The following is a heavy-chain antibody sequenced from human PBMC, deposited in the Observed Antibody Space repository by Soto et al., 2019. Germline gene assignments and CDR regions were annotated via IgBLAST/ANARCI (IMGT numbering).Heavy chain of an antibody. D-gene: IGHD6-6*01. CDR1: GFTFSSYS. Sequence: GGSLRLSCAASGFTFSSYSMNWVRQAPGKGLEWVSYISSSSSTIYYADSVKGRFTISRDNAKNSLYLQMNSLRAEDTAVYYCARRMTRAVRPPDFWGQGTLVTVSS. CDR3: ARRMTRAVRPPDF. CDR2: ISSSSSTI. J-gene: IGHJ4*02. V-gene: IGHV3-48*01.